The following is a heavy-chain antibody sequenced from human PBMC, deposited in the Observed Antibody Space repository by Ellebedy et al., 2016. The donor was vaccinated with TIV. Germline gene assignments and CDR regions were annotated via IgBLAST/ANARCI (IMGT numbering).Heavy chain of an antibody. D-gene: IGHD3-22*01. Sequence: GESLKISCKGSGYSFTSYWIGSVRQMPGKGLEWMGIIYPGDSDTRYSPSFQGQVTISADKSISTAYLQWSSLKASDTAMYYCARHAYDTGYGMDVWGQGTTVTVSS. J-gene: IGHJ6*02. CDR3: ARHAYDTGYGMDV. V-gene: IGHV5-51*01. CDR1: GYSFTSYW. CDR2: IYPGDSDT.